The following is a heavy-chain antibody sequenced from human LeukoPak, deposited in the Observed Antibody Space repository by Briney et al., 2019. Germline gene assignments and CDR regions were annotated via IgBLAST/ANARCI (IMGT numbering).Heavy chain of an antibody. CDR3: AKQRELLARN. CDR2: IRGSGGST. V-gene: IGHV3-23*01. CDR1: GFTFSSYV. Sequence: GGSMRLSCAASGFTFSSYVMSWVRQAPGKGLEWGSAIRGSGGSTYYACSVKGRFTISRDNSKNTLYLQMNSRRAEDTAVYYCAKQRELLARNWGQGTLVTVS. D-gene: IGHD1-7*01. J-gene: IGHJ4*02.